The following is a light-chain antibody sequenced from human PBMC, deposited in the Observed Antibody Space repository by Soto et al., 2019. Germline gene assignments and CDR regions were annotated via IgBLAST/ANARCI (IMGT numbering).Light chain of an antibody. V-gene: IGLV1-47*01. J-gene: IGLJ1*01. CDR1: SSNFGTFY. CDR3: AAWDDSLSGYV. CDR2: RNN. Sequence: QSVLTQPPSASGNPGQRVTISCSGSSSNFGTFYIYWYQQLPGTAPKLLIYRNNQRPSGVPDRFSGSKSGTSASLAISGLRSEDEADYYCAAWDDSLSGYVFGTGTKLTVL.